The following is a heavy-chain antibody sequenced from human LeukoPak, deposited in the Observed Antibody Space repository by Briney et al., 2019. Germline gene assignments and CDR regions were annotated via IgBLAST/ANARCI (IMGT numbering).Heavy chain of an antibody. CDR1: GGSISSGSYY. CDR3: ARDQPSPGHMDV. CDR2: IYTSGST. J-gene: IGHJ6*03. D-gene: IGHD1-14*01. V-gene: IGHV4-61*02. Sequence: SETLSLTCTVSGGSISSGSYYWSWIRQPAGKGLEWIGRIYTSGSTNYNPSLKSRVTISVDTSKNQFSLKLSSVTAADTAVYYCARDQPSPGHMDVWGKGTTVTVSS.